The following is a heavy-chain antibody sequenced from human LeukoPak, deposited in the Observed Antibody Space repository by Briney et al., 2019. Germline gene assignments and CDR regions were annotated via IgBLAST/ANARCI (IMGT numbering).Heavy chain of an antibody. J-gene: IGHJ4*02. Sequence: SETLSLTCAVYGGSFSGYYRSWIRQPPGMGLEWIGEINHSGSTNYNPSLKSRVTISVDTSKNQFSLKLSSVTAADTAVYYCARRSITMVRGRGQSDYWGQGTLVTVSS. CDR3: ARRSITMVRGRGQSDY. D-gene: IGHD3-10*01. CDR2: INHSGST. CDR1: GGSFSGYY. V-gene: IGHV4-34*01.